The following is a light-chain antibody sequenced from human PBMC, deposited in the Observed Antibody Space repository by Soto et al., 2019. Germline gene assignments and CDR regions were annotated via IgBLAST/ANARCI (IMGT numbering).Light chain of an antibody. CDR2: HSS. V-gene: IGKV1D-16*01. CDR1: LHISSW. CDR3: QQYNSYP. Sequence: IQMTQTQSSVSASVGDRVTITCRASLHISSWLAWYQQKPGKAPKLLIFHSSTLQSGVPSRFSGSGSATDFTLTISSLQSDDCATNNCQQYNSYPFGQGGK. J-gene: IGKJ1*01.